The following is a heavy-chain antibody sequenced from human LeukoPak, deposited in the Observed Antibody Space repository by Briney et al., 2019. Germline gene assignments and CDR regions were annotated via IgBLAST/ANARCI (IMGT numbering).Heavy chain of an antibody. V-gene: IGHV3-21*01. D-gene: IGHD6-19*01. CDR3: ARGVAVAGTDAFDI. J-gene: IGHJ3*02. CDR1: GFSFSSYG. CDR2: ISSSSSYI. Sequence: GGSLRLSCAASGFSFSSYGMHWLRQAPGKGLEWVSSISSSSSYIYYADSVKGRFTISRDNAKNSLYLQMNSLRAEDTAVYYCARGVAVAGTDAFDIWGQGTMVTVSS.